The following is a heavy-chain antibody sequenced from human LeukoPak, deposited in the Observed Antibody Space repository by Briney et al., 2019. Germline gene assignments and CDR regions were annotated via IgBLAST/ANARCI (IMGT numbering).Heavy chain of an antibody. D-gene: IGHD1-26*01. CDR3: ASRVGAFDY. Sequence: PSETLSLTCTVSGGSVSNTIYYWGWIRQPPGKGLAWIGSIYYSGSTYYNPSLQSRVTISVDTSRNQFSLKLSSVTAADTALYYCASRVGAFDYWGQGTLVTVSS. J-gene: IGHJ4*02. CDR2: IYYSGST. V-gene: IGHV4-39*01. CDR1: GGSVSNTIYY.